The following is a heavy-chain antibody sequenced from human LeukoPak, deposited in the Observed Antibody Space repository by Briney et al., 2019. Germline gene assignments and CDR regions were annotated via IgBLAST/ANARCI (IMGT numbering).Heavy chain of an antibody. CDR1: GFTFSSYE. CDR3: ARGLHTMIVVGDDAFDI. CDR2: ISSSGSTI. J-gene: IGHJ3*02. D-gene: IGHD3-22*01. V-gene: IGHV3-48*03. Sequence: PGGSLRLSCAASGFTFSSYEMNWVRQAPGKGLEWVSYISSSGSTIYYADSVKGRFTISRDNAKNSLYLQMNSLRAEDTALYYCARGLHTMIVVGDDAFDIWGQGTMVTVSS.